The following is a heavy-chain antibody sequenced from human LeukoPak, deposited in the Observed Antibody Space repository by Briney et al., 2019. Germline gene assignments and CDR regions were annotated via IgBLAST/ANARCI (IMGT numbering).Heavy chain of an antibody. CDR1: GFTFSSYG. CDR3: TREIWGAFDI. Sequence: GGSLRLSCTASGFTFSSYGMHWVRQAPGKGLEWVAIIWYDGSKTYYADSVKGRFTISRDKLKNTLYLQMNSLRAEDTAVYYCTREIWGAFDIWGQGTMVTVSS. V-gene: IGHV3-33*01. J-gene: IGHJ3*02. CDR2: IWYDGSKT. D-gene: IGHD2-15*01.